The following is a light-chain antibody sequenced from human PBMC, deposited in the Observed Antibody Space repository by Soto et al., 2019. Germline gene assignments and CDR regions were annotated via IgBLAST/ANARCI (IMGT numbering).Light chain of an antibody. CDR2: EVY. CDR3: SSYAANYLYV. J-gene: IGLJ1*01. Sequence: QSALTQPPSASGSPGQSVTISCTGTSSDVGGYNYVSWYQQHPGKAPKLMIYEVYKRPSGVPDRFSGSKSGNTASLTVSGLQAEDEADYYCSSYAANYLYVFGTGTKVTVL. CDR1: SSDVGGYNY. V-gene: IGLV2-8*01.